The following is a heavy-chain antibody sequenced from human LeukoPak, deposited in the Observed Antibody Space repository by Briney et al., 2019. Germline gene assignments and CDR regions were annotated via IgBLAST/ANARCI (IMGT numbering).Heavy chain of an antibody. D-gene: IGHD4-11*01. CDR2: ISYDGSNK. V-gene: IGHV3-30*18. CDR1: GFTFSSYG. J-gene: IGHJ4*02. Sequence: GGSLRLSCAASGFTFSSYGMHWVRQAPGKGLEWVAVISYDGSNKYYADSVKGRFTISRDNSKNTLYLHMDSLRAEDTAVYYCAKGWTTVDYWGQGTQVTVSS. CDR3: AKGWTTVDY.